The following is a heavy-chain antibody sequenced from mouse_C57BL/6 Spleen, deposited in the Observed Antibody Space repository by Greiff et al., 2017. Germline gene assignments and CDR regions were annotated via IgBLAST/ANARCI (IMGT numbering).Heavy chain of an antibody. D-gene: IGHD1-1*01. V-gene: IGHV5-4*01. CDR1: GFTFSSYA. Sequence: EVTVVESGGGLVKPGGSLKLSCAASGFTFSSYAMSWVRQTPEKRLEWVATISDGGSYTSYPDNVKGRFTISRDNAKNNLYLQMSHLKSEDTAMYYCAREGYGSSYDEYFDVWGTGTTVTVSS. J-gene: IGHJ1*03. CDR3: AREGYGSSYDEYFDV. CDR2: ISDGGSYT.